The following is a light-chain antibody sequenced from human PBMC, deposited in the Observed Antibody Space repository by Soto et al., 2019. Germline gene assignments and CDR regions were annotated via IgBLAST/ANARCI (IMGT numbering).Light chain of an antibody. Sequence: QMSHPPSSLSASVGGSVTIPCRASQGISNYLNWYQQKPGKAPKLLIYVASRLESGVPSRFSGSRSGTDFTLTIGSLQSDDFATYYCQQYDSTPSTFGQGTRLDIK. V-gene: IGKV1-39*01. J-gene: IGKJ5*01. CDR2: VAS. CDR1: QGISNY. CDR3: QQYDSTPST.